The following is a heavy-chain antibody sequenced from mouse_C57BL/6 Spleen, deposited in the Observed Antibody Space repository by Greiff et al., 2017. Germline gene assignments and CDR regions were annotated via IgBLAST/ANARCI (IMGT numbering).Heavy chain of an antibody. V-gene: IGHV1-64*01. CDR2: IHPNSGST. Sequence: QVQLKQPGAELVKPGASVKLSCKASGYTFTSYWMHWVKQRPGQGLEWIGMIHPNSGSTNYNEKFKSKATLTVDKSSSTAYMQLSSLTSEDSAVYYCARWGAQASFAYWGQGTLVTVSA. J-gene: IGHJ3*01. CDR1: GYTFTSYW. D-gene: IGHD3-2*02. CDR3: ARWGAQASFAY.